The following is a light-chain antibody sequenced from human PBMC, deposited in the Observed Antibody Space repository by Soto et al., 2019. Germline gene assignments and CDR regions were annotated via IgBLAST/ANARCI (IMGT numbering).Light chain of an antibody. CDR1: QSFSSN. CDR3: QHYYNWPLT. Sequence: ELVMTQSPATLSVSPGERAALSCGASQSFSSNVAWYQQKPGQAPRLLIYGTSTRVTGIPARFSGSGSGTEFTLTISSLQSEDFAVSYCQHYYNWPLTFGGGTKVDIK. J-gene: IGKJ4*01. V-gene: IGKV3-15*01. CDR2: GTS.